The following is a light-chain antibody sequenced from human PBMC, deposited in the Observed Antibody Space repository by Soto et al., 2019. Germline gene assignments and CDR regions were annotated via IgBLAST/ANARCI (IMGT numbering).Light chain of an antibody. CDR1: QTISSW. V-gene: IGKV1-5*03. CDR3: QHYNSYSEA. CDR2: KAS. J-gene: IGKJ1*01. Sequence: KMSQSPSTLSGSVGDRVTITCRASQTISSWLAWYQQKPGKAPKLLIYKASTLKSGVPSRFSGSGSGTEFTLTISSLQPDDFATYYCQHYNSYSEAFGQGTKVAIK.